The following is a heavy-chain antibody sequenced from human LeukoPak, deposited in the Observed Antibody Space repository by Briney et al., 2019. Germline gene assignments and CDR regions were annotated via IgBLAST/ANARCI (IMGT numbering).Heavy chain of an antibody. CDR3: ARDVRWSYVYSSSSEGVFDY. D-gene: IGHD6-6*01. J-gene: IGHJ4*02. Sequence: GGSLRLSCAASGFTFSSYWMNWVRQAPGKGLEWVANIKQDGSEKYYVDSVKGRFTISRDNAKNSLYLQMNSLRDEDTAVYYCARDVRWSYVYSSSSEGVFDYWGQGTLVTVSS. V-gene: IGHV3-7*01. CDR2: IKQDGSEK. CDR1: GFTFSSYW.